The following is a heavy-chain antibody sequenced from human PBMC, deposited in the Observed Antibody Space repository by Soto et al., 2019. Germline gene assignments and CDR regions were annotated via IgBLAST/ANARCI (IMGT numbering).Heavy chain of an antibody. CDR3: ARTALYYDILTGYYNEPNYFAY. Sequence: SETLSLTCTVSGGSISSYYWSWIRQPPGKGLEWIGYIYYSGSTNYNPSLKSRVTISVDTSKNQFSLKLSSVTAADTAVYYCARTALYYDILTGYYNEPNYFAYWGQGTLVTVSS. CDR1: GGSISSYY. CDR2: IYYSGST. J-gene: IGHJ4*02. D-gene: IGHD3-9*01. V-gene: IGHV4-59*08.